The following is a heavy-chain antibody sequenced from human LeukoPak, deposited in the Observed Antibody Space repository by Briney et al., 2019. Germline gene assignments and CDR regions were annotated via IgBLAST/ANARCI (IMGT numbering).Heavy chain of an antibody. CDR2: IWYDGSNK. CDR1: GFTFSSYD. Sequence: PGGSVKLSCTASGFTFSSYDMHWVRQAPGKGLEWVAVIWYDGSNKYYADSLKGRFTISRDNSKNTLYLQMNSLRAEDTAVYYCARDLRGQWLAYFDYWGQGTLVTVSS. J-gene: IGHJ4*02. V-gene: IGHV3-33*01. D-gene: IGHD6-19*01. CDR3: ARDLRGQWLAYFDY.